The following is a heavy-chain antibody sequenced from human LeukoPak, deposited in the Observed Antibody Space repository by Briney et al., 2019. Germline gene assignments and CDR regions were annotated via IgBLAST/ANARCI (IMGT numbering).Heavy chain of an antibody. J-gene: IGHJ3*02. CDR3: ARGGPIYGSGSRDGPNYDAFDI. CDR1: GYTFPSYA. CDR2: IIPIFGTA. D-gene: IGHD3-10*01. V-gene: IGHV1-69*13. Sequence: GASVKVSCKASGYTFPSYAMNWVRQAPGQGLEWMGGIIPIFGTANYAQKFQGRVTITADESTSTAYMELSSLRSEDTAVYYCARGGPIYGSGSRDGPNYDAFDIWGQGTMVTVSS.